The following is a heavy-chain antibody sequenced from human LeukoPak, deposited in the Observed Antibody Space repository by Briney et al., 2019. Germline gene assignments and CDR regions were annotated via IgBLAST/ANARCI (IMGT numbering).Heavy chain of an antibody. CDR3: ARVSTGELPYDYGYGMDV. D-gene: IGHD1-26*01. CDR2: FSNSGSTI. V-gene: IGHV3-11*01. J-gene: IGHJ6*02. Sequence: GGPLRLSCAASALTFIAYHMSWLRQATGPGLEGVLYFSNSGSTILRADSVKGRLTISRDNAKNSLYLQINSVRAEDTSVYCCARVSTGELPYDYGYGMDVWGGGTRDTVS. CDR1: ALTFIAYH.